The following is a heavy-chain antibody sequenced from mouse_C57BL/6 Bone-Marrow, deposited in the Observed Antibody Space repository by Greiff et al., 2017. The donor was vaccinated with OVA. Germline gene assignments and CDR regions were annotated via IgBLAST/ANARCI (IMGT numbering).Heavy chain of an antibody. V-gene: IGHV1-80*01. J-gene: IGHJ4*01. CDR2: IYPGDGDT. D-gene: IGHD2-2*01. CDR1: GYAFSSYW. CDR3: ASRGDLWLPYAMDY. Sequence: QVQLQQSGAELVKPGASVKISCKASGYAFSSYWMNWVKQRPGKGLEWIGQIYPGDGDTNYNGKFKGKATLTADKSSSTAYMQLSSLTSEDSAVYFCASRGDLWLPYAMDYWGQGTSVTVSS.